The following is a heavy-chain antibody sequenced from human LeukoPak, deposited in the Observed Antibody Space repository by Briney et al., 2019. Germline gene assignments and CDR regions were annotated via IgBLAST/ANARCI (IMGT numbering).Heavy chain of an antibody. J-gene: IGHJ4*02. Sequence: GGSLKLSCAASGFTFSGSAMHWVRQASGKGLEWVGRIRSKANSYATAYAASVKGRFTISRDDSKNTAYLQMNSLKTEDTAVYYCTSPVPYDSSGYDYWGQGTLVTVSS. CDR3: TSPVPYDSSGYDY. V-gene: IGHV3-73*01. D-gene: IGHD3-22*01. CDR1: GFTFSGSA. CDR2: IRSKANSYAT.